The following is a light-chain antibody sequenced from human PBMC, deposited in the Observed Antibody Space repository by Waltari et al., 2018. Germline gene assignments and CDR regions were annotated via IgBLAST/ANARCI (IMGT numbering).Light chain of an antibody. V-gene: IGLV3-21*02. J-gene: IGLJ3*02. Sequence: SYVLTQAPSVSVAPGQAARITCEGDELGRKSVHWYQQQPGHAPLLVVYDNRVRPSGSPDRFAGSNSGNAATLTISGVEAGDEADYYCQVRDSSSDYRVFGGGTKLTVL. CDR1: ELGRKS. CDR3: QVRDSSSDYRV. CDR2: DNR.